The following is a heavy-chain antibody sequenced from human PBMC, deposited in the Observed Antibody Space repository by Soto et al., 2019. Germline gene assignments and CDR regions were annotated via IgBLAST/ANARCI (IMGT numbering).Heavy chain of an antibody. D-gene: IGHD6-19*01. CDR1: GFTFSSYW. Sequence: GGSLRLSCAASGFTFSSYWMHWVRQAPGKGLVWVSRINSDGSSTSYADSVKGRFTISRDNAKNTLYLQMNSLRVEDTAVFYFARDQSYSSGWYYFDYWGQGTLVTVSS. CDR3: ARDQSYSSGWYYFDY. J-gene: IGHJ4*02. V-gene: IGHV3-74*01. CDR2: INSDGSST.